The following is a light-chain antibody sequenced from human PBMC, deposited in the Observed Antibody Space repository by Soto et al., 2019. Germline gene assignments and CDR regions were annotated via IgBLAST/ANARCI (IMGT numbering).Light chain of an antibody. CDR1: QTVSSSY. CDR2: GAS. V-gene: IGKV3-20*01. Sequence: EIVLTQSPGTLSLSPGERATLSCRASQTVSSSYLGWYQQKAGQAPRLLIYGASGRATGIPDRFSGSESGTDFTLTISGLEPEDFAVYYCQHYAMSPPFTFGPGTKVDIK. CDR3: QHYAMSPPFT. J-gene: IGKJ3*01.